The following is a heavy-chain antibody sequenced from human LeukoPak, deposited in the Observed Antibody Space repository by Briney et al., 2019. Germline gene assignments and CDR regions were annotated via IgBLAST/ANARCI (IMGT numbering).Heavy chain of an antibody. V-gene: IGHV3-30*03. Sequence: GRSLRLSCAASGFTFSSYGMHWVRQAPGKGLEWVAGLSYDGIDKYYADSVKGRIAISRDNSKNTLYLQMNSLRAEDTAVYYCARDYGDYAEVAFDYWGQGTLVTVSS. D-gene: IGHD4-17*01. CDR2: LSYDGIDK. J-gene: IGHJ4*02. CDR3: ARDYGDYAEVAFDY. CDR1: GFTFSSYG.